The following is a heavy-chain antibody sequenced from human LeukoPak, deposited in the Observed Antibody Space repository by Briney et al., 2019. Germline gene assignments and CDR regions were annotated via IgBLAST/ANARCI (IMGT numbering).Heavy chain of an antibody. J-gene: IGHJ4*02. CDR3: ARDLLNEGNHLDY. CDR1: GGSISSGDYY. Sequence: TSEALSLTCTVSGGSISSGDYYWSWIRQPPGKGLEWIGYIYYSGSTYYNPSLKSRVTISVDTSKNQFSLKLSSVTAADTAVYYCARDLLNEGNHLDYWGQGTLVTVSS. V-gene: IGHV4-30-4*01. CDR2: IYYSGST. D-gene: IGHD4-23*01.